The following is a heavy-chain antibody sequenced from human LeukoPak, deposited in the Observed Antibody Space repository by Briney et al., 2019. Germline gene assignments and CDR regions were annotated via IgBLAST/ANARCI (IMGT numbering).Heavy chain of an antibody. CDR2: ISYNGSQT. V-gene: IGHV3-64*01. CDR3: VRDRGGSGRYYFDY. Sequence: PGGSLRLSCAASGFTFSIYAMHWVRQAPGKGLEHVSGISYNGSQTYYGNSVKDRFTISRDNAKNPVYLQMASLRVDDMAVYYCVRDRGGSGRYYFDYWGQGTLVTVSS. CDR1: GFTFSIYA. J-gene: IGHJ4*02. D-gene: IGHD6-19*01.